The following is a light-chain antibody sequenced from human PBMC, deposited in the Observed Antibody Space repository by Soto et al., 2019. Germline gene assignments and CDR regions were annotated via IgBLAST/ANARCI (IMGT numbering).Light chain of an antibody. J-gene: IGKJ1*01. Sequence: DIQITQCPSTLSASVGDRVSITCRASQSISSWLAWYQQKPGKAPKLLIYDASSLESGVPSRFSGSGYGTEFNLTISSLQTDDFATYYCQQYNSYSRTFGQGTKVDIK. CDR1: QSISSW. V-gene: IGKV1-5*01. CDR3: QQYNSYSRT. CDR2: DAS.